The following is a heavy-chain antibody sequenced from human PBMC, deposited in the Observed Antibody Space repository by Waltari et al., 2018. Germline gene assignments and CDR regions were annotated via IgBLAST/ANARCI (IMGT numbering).Heavy chain of an antibody. J-gene: IGHJ3*02. CDR2: INAGNGNT. CDR1: GYTFTSYA. CDR3: ARVAIFGVVIPRGNDAFDI. V-gene: IGHV1-3*01. Sequence: QVQLVQSGAEVKKPGASVTVSCKASGYTFTSYAMLLVRQAPGQRPEWMGWINAGNGNTKYSQKLQGRVTITRDTSASTAYMELSSLRSEDTAVYYCARVAIFGVVIPRGNDAFDIWGQGTMVTVSS. D-gene: IGHD3-3*01.